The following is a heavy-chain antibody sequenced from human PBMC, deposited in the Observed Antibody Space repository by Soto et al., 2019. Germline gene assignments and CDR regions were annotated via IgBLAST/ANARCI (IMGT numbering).Heavy chain of an antibody. V-gene: IGHV3-74*01. CDR1: GFTFSSYW. Sequence: GSLRLSCAASGFTFSSYWMHWVRQAPGKGLVWVSRINSDGSSTSYADSVKGRFTISRDNAKNTLYLQMNSLRAEDTAVYYCARVSGSGWYNFDYWGQGTLVTVSS. J-gene: IGHJ4*02. D-gene: IGHD6-19*01. CDR3: ARVSGSGWYNFDY. CDR2: INSDGSST.